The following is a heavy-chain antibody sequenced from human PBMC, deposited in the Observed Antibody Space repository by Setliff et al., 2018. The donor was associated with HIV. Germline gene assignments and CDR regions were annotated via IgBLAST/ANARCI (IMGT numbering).Heavy chain of an antibody. D-gene: IGHD6-19*01. CDR1: GDSMTSGSFY. CDR2: VHSTLST. V-gene: IGHV4-61*09. Sequence: SETLSLTCTVSGDSMTSGSFYWSWVRQPAGKGLEWIGQVHSTLSTNYNPSLKSRVTISVDTSKNQFSLKLSSVTAADTAVYYCAREDIAVASAFDIWGQGTMVTVSS. CDR3: AREDIAVASAFDI. J-gene: IGHJ3*02.